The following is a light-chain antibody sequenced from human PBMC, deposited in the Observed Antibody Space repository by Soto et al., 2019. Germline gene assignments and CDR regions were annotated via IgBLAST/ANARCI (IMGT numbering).Light chain of an antibody. CDR1: QTVLFSAKNRNY. CDR2: WAS. CDR3: LQHYSFPRT. Sequence: EILMTQSPASLAVPLGERASINCKSSQTVLFSAKNRNYISWYQQKPGQPPKVLVYWASTRESGVPDRFSGSGSETNFTLTISGLQSEDVAVYYCLQHYSFPRTFGQGTKVDIK. J-gene: IGKJ1*01. V-gene: IGKV4-1*01.